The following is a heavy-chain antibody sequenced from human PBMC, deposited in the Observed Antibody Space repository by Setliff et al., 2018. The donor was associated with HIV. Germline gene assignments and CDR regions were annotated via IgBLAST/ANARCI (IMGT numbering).Heavy chain of an antibody. D-gene: IGHD6-19*01. CDR1: GGSISRYY. CDR3: ASGREAVAGALHFDY. CDR2: IYYSGST. J-gene: IGHJ4*02. V-gene: IGHV4-59*08. Sequence: PSETLSLTCTVSGGSISRYYWSWIRQPPGKGLEWIGYIYYSGSTNYNPSHKSRVTISVDTSKTQFSLKLNSVTAADTAVYYCASGREAVAGALHFDYWGQGPLVTVSS.